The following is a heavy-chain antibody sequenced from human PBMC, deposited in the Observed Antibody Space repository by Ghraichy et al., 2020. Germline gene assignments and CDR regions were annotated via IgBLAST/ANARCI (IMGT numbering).Heavy chain of an antibody. J-gene: IGHJ4*02. CDR2: ISSSSSYI. CDR3: ARDSMVQGVITPIDY. Sequence: GGSLRLSCAASGFTFSSYSMNWVRQAPGKGLEWVSSISSSSSYIYYADSVKGRFTISRDNAKNSLYLQMNSLRAEDTAVYYCARDSMVQGVITPIDYWGQGTLVTVSS. D-gene: IGHD3-10*01. CDR1: GFTFSSYS. V-gene: IGHV3-21*01.